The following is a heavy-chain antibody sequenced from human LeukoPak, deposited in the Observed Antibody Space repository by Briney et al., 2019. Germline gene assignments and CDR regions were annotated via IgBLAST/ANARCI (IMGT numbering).Heavy chain of an antibody. V-gene: IGHV4-39*01. J-gene: IGHJ4*02. D-gene: IGHD3-22*01. Sequence: SETLSLTCSVSGDSIFSSTYYWGWIRQPPGKGLEWIGSIHYSGSTYDNPSLKSRVTISVDTSKNQFSLKLRSVTAADTAVYYCARLLHDSRGYYYFDYWGQGTLVTVSS. CDR2: IHYSGST. CDR3: ARLLHDSRGYYYFDY. CDR1: GDSIFSSTYY.